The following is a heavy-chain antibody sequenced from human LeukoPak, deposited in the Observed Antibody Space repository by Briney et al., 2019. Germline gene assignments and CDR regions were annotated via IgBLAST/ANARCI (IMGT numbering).Heavy chain of an antibody. D-gene: IGHD3-10*01. J-gene: IGHJ4*02. CDR2: VYTSGST. CDR1: GGSISSDDYY. Sequence: SQTLSLTCTISGGSISSDDYYWSWIRQPAGKGLEWIGRVYTSGSTNYNPSLRSRVTISVDTSKNQFSLKLSSVTAADTAVYYRARDFGSGSAFDSWGQGTLVAVSS. V-gene: IGHV4-61*02. CDR3: ARDFGSGSAFDS.